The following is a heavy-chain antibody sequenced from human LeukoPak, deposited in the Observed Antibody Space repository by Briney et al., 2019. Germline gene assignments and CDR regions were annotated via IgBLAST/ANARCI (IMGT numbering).Heavy chain of an antibody. CDR2: ISYDGSNK. D-gene: IGHD3-22*01. CDR1: GFTFHDYG. CDR3: AKAEYYYDSSGYLGYGMDV. Sequence: GGSLRLSCAASGFTFHDYGMHWVRQAPGKGLEWVAVISYDGSNKYYADSVKGRFTISRDNSKNTLYLQMNSLRAEDTAVYYCAKAEYYYDSSGYLGYGMDVWGQGTTVTVSS. J-gene: IGHJ6*02. V-gene: IGHV3-30*18.